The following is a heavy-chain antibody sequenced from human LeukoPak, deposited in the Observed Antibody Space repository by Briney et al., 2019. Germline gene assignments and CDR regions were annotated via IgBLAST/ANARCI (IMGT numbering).Heavy chain of an antibody. CDR1: GDSISSDGHS. J-gene: IGHJ4*02. D-gene: IGHD1-26*01. CDR2: IYHSGAA. Sequence: SETLSLTCAVSGDSISSDGHSWSWIRQPPGKGLEWFGYIYHSGAANHNPSLKSRLALSVDTSNNQFSLRLRSVTAADTAVYYCVRGVGGEYFYFDRWGQGALVTVSA. V-gene: IGHV4-30-4*07. CDR3: VRGVGGEYFYFDR.